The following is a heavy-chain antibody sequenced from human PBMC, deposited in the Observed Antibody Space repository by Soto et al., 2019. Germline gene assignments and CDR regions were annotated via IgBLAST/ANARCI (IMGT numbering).Heavy chain of an antibody. D-gene: IGHD3-22*01. V-gene: IGHV4-59*01. CDR3: ARVEYYYDSSGYPQTGPWGFDP. CDR2: IYYSGST. CDR1: GGSISSYY. J-gene: IGHJ5*02. Sequence: SETLSLTCTVSGGSISSYYWSWIRQPPGKGLEWIGYIYYSGSTNYNPSLKSRVTISVDTSKNQFSLKLSSVTAADTAVYYCARVEYYYDSSGYPQTGPWGFDPWGQGTLVTVSS.